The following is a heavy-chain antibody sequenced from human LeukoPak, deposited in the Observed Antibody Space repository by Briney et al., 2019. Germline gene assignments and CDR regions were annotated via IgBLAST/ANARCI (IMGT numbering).Heavy chain of an antibody. CDR1: GYSFISYW. CDR3: ARAYSSGYKFDY. V-gene: IGHV5-10-1*01. D-gene: IGHD3-22*01. CDR2: IDPSDSYT. J-gene: IGHJ4*02. Sequence: GESLKISCKGSGYSFISYWISWVRQMPGKGLEWMGTIDPSDSYTNYSPSFQGHVTISADKSISTAYLQWSSPKASDTAMYYCARAYSSGYKFDYWGQGTLVTVSS.